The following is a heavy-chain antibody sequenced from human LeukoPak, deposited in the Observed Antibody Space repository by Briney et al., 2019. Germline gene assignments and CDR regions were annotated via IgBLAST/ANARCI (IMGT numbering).Heavy chain of an antibody. J-gene: IGHJ6*03. CDR1: GFTFSSYG. Sequence: GGSLRLXCAASGFTFSSYGMQWVRQAPGKGLEWVAFIRYDGSNKYYADSVKGRFTISRDNSKNTLYLQMNSLRAEDTAVYYCAKDLAGSTDYYYYYYMDVWGKGTTVTVSS. CDR3: AKDLAGSTDYYYYYYMDV. CDR2: IRYDGSNK. V-gene: IGHV3-30*02. D-gene: IGHD3-10*01.